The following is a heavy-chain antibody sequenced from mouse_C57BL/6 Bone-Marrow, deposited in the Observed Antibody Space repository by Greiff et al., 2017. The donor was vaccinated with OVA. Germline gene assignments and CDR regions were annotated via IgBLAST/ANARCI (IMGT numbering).Heavy chain of an antibody. J-gene: IGHJ2*01. CDR3: ARPGYCGSSPFDY. CDR2: ISSGSSTI. Sequence: DVMLVESGGGLVKPGGSLKLSCAASGFTFSDYGMHWVRQAPEKGLEWVAYISSGSSTIYYADTVKGRITISRDNAKNTLFLQMTSLRSEDTAMYYCARPGYCGSSPFDYWGQGTTLTVSS. CDR1: GFTFSDYG. D-gene: IGHD1-1*01. V-gene: IGHV5-17*01.